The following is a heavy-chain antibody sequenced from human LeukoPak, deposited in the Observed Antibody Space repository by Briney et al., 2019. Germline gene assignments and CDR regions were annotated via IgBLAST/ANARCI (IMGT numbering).Heavy chain of an antibody. V-gene: IGHV4-4*02. CDR1: GDSISRSNW. D-gene: IGHD3-9*01. Sequence: PSGTLSLTCAVSGDSISRSNWWSWVRQPPGKGLEWIGEIYHSGSTNYNPSLKSRVTISVDKSKNQFSLKLSSVTAADTAVYYCARDSYLTGYYMAFDIWGQGTMVTVSS. CDR3: ARDSYLTGYYMAFDI. CDR2: IYHSGST. J-gene: IGHJ3*02.